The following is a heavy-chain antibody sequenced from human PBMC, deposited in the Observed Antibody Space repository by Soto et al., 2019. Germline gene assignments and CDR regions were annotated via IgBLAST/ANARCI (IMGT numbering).Heavy chain of an antibody. J-gene: IGHJ6*02. D-gene: IGHD2-2*01. V-gene: IGHV5-10-1*01. Sequence: GESLKISCKGSGYSFTSYWISWVRQMPGKGLEWMGRIDPSDSYTNYSPSFQGHVTISADKSISTAYLQWGSLKASDTAMYYCAGELGYCSSTSCSVGGTIGHGMDVWGQGTTVTVSS. CDR2: IDPSDSYT. CDR1: GYSFTSYW. CDR3: AGELGYCSSTSCSVGGTIGHGMDV.